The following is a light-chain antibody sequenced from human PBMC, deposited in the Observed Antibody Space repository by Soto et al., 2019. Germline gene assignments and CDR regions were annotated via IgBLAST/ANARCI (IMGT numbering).Light chain of an antibody. CDR2: AAS. CDR3: QQYDDYPLT. J-gene: IGKJ4*01. CDR1: QSISSY. Sequence: DIQMTQCPSSLSASVGDRVTITCRASQSISSYLNWYQQKPGKAPKLLIYAASSLQSGVPSRFSGSGSGTEFTLTISSLQADDFATYFCQQYDDYPLTFGGGTKADIK. V-gene: IGKV1-39*01.